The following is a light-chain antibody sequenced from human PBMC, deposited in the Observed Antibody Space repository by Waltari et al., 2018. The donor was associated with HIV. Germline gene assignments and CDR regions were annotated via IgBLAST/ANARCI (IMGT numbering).Light chain of an antibody. CDR3: SSYGDSLKVL. CDR1: SSDIGAYDF. J-gene: IGLJ2*01. V-gene: IGLV2-8*01. Sequence: QSALTQPPSASGSLGQSVTISCTGSSSDIGAYDFVSWFQQHPHSAPKLLLYEVTRRPSTGSDRFSGSRSGNTAFLTAAGLQPDDEATYFCSSYGDSLKVLFGGGTNVTVL. CDR2: EVT.